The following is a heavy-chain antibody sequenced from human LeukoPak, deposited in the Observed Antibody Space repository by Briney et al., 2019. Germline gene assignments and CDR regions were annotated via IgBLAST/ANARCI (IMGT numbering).Heavy chain of an antibody. Sequence: GGSLRLSCAASGFTFSSYAMSWVRQAPGKGLEWVSAISGSGGSTYYADSVQGRFTISRDNSKNTLYLQMNSLRAEDTAVYYCAKRGYDILTGYYPFDDWGQGTLVTVSS. CDR2: ISGSGGST. V-gene: IGHV3-23*01. CDR3: AKRGYDILTGYYPFDD. J-gene: IGHJ4*02. CDR1: GFTFSSYA. D-gene: IGHD3-9*01.